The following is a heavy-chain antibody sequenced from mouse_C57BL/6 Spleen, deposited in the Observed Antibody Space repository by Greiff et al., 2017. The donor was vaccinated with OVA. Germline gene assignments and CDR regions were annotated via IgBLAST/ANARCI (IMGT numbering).Heavy chain of an antibody. CDR2: INPNNGGT. Sequence: VQLQQSGPELVKPGASVKISCKASGYTFTDYYMNWVKQSHGKSLEWIGDINPNNGGTSYNQKFKGKATLTVDKSSSTAYMELRSLTSEDSAVYYCARVYYDYDENFDYWGQGTTLTVSS. D-gene: IGHD2-4*01. V-gene: IGHV1-26*01. J-gene: IGHJ2*01. CDR3: ARVYYDYDENFDY. CDR1: GYTFTDYY.